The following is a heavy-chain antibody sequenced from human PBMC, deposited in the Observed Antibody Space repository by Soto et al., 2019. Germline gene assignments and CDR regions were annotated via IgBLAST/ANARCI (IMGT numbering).Heavy chain of an antibody. D-gene: IGHD1-1*01. CDR3: AREDNWNPNWFDP. V-gene: IGHV3-7*05. CDR2: IKQDGSEK. J-gene: IGHJ5*02. Sequence: EVQLVESGGGLVQPGGSLRLSCAASGFTFSSYWMSWVRQAPGKGLEWVANIKQDGSEKYYVDSVKGRFTISRDTAKNSLYLQMNSLRAEDTAVYYCAREDNWNPNWFDPWGQGTLVTVSS. CDR1: GFTFSSYW.